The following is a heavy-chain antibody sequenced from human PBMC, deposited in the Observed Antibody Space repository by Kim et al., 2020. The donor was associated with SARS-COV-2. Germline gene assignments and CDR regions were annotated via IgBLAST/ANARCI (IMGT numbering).Heavy chain of an antibody. V-gene: IGHV3-43*02. D-gene: IGHD3-22*01. J-gene: IGHJ6*02. CDR1: GFTFDDYA. CDR3: AKDFYDSRFYYYYYGMDV. CDR2: ISGDGGST. Sequence: GGSLRLSCAASGFTFDDYAMHWVRQAPGKGLEWVSLISGDGGSTYYADSVKGRFTISRDNSKNSLYLQMNSLRTEDTALYYCAKDFYDSRFYYYYYGMDVWGQGTTVTVSS.